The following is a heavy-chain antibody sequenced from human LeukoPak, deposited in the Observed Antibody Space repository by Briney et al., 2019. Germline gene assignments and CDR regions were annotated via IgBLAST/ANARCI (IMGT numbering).Heavy chain of an antibody. CDR3: ARTSSSWELLLYAFDI. J-gene: IGHJ3*02. V-gene: IGHV1-2*02. CDR1: GYTFTGYY. Sequence: ASVKVSCKASGYTFTGYYMHWVRQAPGQGLEWMGWINPNSGVTDYAQKFQGRVTMTRDTSISTAYMELSRLRSDDTAVYYCARTSSSWELLLYAFDIWGQGTMVTVSS. CDR2: INPNSGVT. D-gene: IGHD1-26*01.